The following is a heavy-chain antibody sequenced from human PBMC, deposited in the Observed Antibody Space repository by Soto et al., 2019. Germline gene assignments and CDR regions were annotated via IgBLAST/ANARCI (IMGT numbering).Heavy chain of an antibody. CDR3: ARDKRDSSSHKNNWFDT. Sequence: GGSLRLSCAAPGFTFSTYWMNWVRQAPGKGLEWVANIKQDGSEKYYVDSVKGRFTISRDNAQNSLYLQMNSLRAEDTALYYCARDKRDSSSHKNNWFDTWGQGTLVTVSS. CDR1: GFTFSTYW. V-gene: IGHV3-7*01. D-gene: IGHD3-22*01. J-gene: IGHJ5*02. CDR2: IKQDGSEK.